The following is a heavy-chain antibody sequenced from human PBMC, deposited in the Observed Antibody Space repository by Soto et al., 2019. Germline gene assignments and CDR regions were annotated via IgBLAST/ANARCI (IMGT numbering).Heavy chain of an antibody. CDR1: GFTFSSYA. V-gene: IGHV3-23*01. D-gene: IGHD3-22*01. CDR3: AKGMGTMIYAGMDV. J-gene: IGHJ6*02. CDR2: ISGNGGST. Sequence: GGSLRLSCAASGFTFSSYAMSWVRQAPGKGLEYVSTISGNGGSTYYADSVKGRFTISRDNSKNTLYLQMNSLRAEDTAIYYCAKGMGTMIYAGMDVWGQGTTVTVSS.